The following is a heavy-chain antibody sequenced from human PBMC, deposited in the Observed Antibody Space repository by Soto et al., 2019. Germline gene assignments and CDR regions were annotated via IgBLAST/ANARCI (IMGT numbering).Heavy chain of an antibody. Sequence: GGSLRLSCASSGFTFSNAWMNWVRQAPGKGLEWVSRFKSKTDGGTTDYAAPVKGRFTISRDDSKNMLYLQMNSLKTEDTVVFFCTTDPVTMIVVVPSSGWGQGTLVTVSS. CDR1: GFTFSNAW. CDR2: FKSKTDGGTT. CDR3: TTDPVTMIVVVPSSG. J-gene: IGHJ4*02. V-gene: IGHV3-15*07. D-gene: IGHD3-22*01.